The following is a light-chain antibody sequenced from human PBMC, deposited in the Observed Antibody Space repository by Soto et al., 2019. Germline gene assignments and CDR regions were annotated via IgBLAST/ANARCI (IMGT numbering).Light chain of an antibody. V-gene: IGKV3-11*01. CDR3: QQYGSSPWT. Sequence: VLLTQSPVTLSLSPGERATLSCRASQSFRGLLAWYQQKPGQAPRLLIYDAYNRATGIPPRFSGSGSVTDFTLTISSLEPEDFAVYYCQQYGSSPWTFGQGTKVDIK. J-gene: IGKJ1*01. CDR1: QSFRGL. CDR2: DAY.